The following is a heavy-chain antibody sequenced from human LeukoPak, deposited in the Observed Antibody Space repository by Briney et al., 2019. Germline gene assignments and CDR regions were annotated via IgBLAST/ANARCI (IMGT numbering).Heavy chain of an antibody. CDR2: INHSGST. D-gene: IGHD6-19*01. CDR1: GGAFSGYY. V-gene: IGHV4-34*01. J-gene: IGHJ6*02. Sequence: SLTLSLTCAVYGGAFSGYYWSWIRQPPGKGLEWIGEINHSGSTNYNPSLNSRVSISVDTSKNQFSRKLSSVPAPDTAVYYCARSVIRVGPWLVRVNYYYGMNVWGQGTTVTVS. CDR3: ARSVIRVGPWLVRVNYYYGMNV.